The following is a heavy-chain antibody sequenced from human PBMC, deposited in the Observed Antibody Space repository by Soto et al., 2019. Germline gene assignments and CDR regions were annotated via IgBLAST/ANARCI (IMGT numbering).Heavy chain of an antibody. CDR2: ISAYNGNT. V-gene: IGHV1-18*01. J-gene: IGHJ5*02. CDR1: GYTFTSYG. D-gene: IGHD6-13*01. CDR3: ARRPVREQLVRGWFDP. Sequence: QVQLVQSGAEVKKPGASVKVSCKASGYTFTSYGISWVRQAPGQGLEWMGWISAYNGNTNYAQKLQGRVTMTTDTSTSTAYRELRSLRSDDTAVYYCARRPVREQLVRGWFDPWGQGTLVTVSS.